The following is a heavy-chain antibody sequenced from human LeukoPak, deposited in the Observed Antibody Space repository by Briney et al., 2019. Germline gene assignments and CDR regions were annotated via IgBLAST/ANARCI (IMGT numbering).Heavy chain of an antibody. Sequence: GASVKVSCKASGYTFTSYDINWVRQATGQGLEWMGWMNPNSGNTGYAQKFQGRVTMTRNTSISTAYMELSSLRSEDTAVYYCARGLVVVAATNYYYYMDVWGKGTTVTISS. V-gene: IGHV1-8*01. CDR2: MNPNSGNT. CDR1: GYTFTSYD. J-gene: IGHJ6*03. D-gene: IGHD2-15*01. CDR3: ARGLVVVAATNYYYYMDV.